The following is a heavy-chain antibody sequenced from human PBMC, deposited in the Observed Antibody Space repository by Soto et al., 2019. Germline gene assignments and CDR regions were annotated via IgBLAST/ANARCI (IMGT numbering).Heavy chain of an antibody. CDR3: AKATATGGGAFDI. J-gene: IGHJ3*02. Sequence: PVGSLRVSCAASGFTCSSYDMSWVRQAPGKGLEWVSTILVGGSTHYPDSVKGRFTISRDNSKNTVFLQMNSLTPGDTAVYYCAKATATGGGAFDICGQGTVVTVSS. V-gene: IGHV3-23*01. D-gene: IGHD2-8*02. CDR2: ILVGGST. CDR1: GFTCSSYD.